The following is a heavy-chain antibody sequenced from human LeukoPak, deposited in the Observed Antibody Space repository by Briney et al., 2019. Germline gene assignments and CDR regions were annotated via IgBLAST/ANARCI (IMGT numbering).Heavy chain of an antibody. CDR3: ARAYRNYGDY. Sequence: GGSLRLSCAASGFTFSDYYMSWIRQAPGRGLEWVSYISSSGSTIYYADSGKGRFTTSRDNAKSSLYLQMNSLRAEDTAVYYCARAYRNYGDYWGQGTLVTVSS. CDR1: GFTFSDYY. J-gene: IGHJ4*02. CDR2: ISSSGSTI. D-gene: IGHD4-11*01. V-gene: IGHV3-11*04.